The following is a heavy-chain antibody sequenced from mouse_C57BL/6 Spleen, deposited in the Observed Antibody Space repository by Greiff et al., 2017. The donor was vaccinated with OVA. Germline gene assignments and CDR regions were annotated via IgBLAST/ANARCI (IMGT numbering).Heavy chain of an antibody. CDR3: ASCTTVVRYCDG. D-gene: IGHD1-1*01. J-gene: IGHJ1*03. CDR2: INPNSGST. Sequence: QVQLQQPGAELVKPGASVKLSCKASGYTFTSYWMHWVKQRPGQGLEWIGMINPNSGSTNYNEKFKSKATLTVDKSSSTAYMQPSSLTSEDSAVYYCASCTTVVRYCDGWGTGTTVTVSS. V-gene: IGHV1-64*01. CDR1: GYTFTSYW.